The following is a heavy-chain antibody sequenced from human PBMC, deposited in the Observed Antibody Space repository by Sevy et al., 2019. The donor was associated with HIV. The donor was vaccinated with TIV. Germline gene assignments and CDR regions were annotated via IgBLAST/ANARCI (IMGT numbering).Heavy chain of an antibody. CDR3: ARDVSLGTTDGFYFDY. CDR1: GYSFTEFY. Sequence: ASVKVSCKASGYSFTEFYMHWVRQAPGQGLEWMGIIKPNDDFIRYAQRFQGRITITRDGSTRTVYMELSSLGSEDTAMYYCARDVSLGTTDGFYFDYWGQGTLVTVSS. D-gene: IGHD1-1*01. CDR2: IKPNDDFI. J-gene: IGHJ4*02. V-gene: IGHV1-46*01.